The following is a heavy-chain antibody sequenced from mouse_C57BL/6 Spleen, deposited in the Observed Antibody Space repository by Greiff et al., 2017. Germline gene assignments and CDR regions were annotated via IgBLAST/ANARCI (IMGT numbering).Heavy chain of an antibody. Sequence: VQLQQSGPGLVQPSQSLSITCTVSGFSLTSYGVHWVRQSPGKGLEWLGVIWSGGSTDYNAAFISRLSISKDNSKSQVFFKMNSLQADDTAIYYCARNFITTVVALAYWGQGTLVTVSA. CDR1: GFSLTSYG. CDR3: ARNFITTVVALAY. V-gene: IGHV2-2*01. CDR2: IWSGGST. J-gene: IGHJ3*01. D-gene: IGHD1-1*01.